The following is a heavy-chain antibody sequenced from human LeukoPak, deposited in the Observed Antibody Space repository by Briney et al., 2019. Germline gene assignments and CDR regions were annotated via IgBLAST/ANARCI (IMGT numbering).Heavy chain of an antibody. D-gene: IGHD3-22*01. J-gene: IGHJ4*02. V-gene: IGHV4-59*01. CDR1: GGSISSYY. Sequence: LETLSLTCTVSGGSISSYYWSWIRQPPGKGLEWIGYIYYSGSTTYNPSLKSRGTISVDTSKNQFSLKLSSVTAADPAVYYCAGSTYCYDSSGYLSYWGQGTLVTVSS. CDR2: IYYSGST. CDR3: AGSTYCYDSSGYLSY.